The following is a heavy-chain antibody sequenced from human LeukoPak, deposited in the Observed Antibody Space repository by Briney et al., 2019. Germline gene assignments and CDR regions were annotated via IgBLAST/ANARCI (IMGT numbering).Heavy chain of an antibody. CDR3: AKHMGFWSGSIDP. V-gene: IGHV3-43*02. CDR2: ISGDGGST. CDR1: GFTYDDYA. Sequence: GGSLRLSCAASGFTYDDYAMHWIRQAPGKGLEWVSLISGDGGSTYYADSVKGRFTISRDNSKNSLYLQMNSLRTEDTALYYCAKHMGFWSGSIDPWGQGTQVTVSS. D-gene: IGHD3-3*01. J-gene: IGHJ5*02.